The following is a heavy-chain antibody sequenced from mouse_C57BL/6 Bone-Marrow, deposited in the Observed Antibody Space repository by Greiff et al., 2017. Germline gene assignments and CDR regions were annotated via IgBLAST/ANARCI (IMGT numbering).Heavy chain of an antibody. CDR1: GYTFTSYW. CDR3: ARGGLGRVDY. V-gene: IGHV1-7*01. J-gene: IGHJ2*01. D-gene: IGHD4-1*01. Sequence: QVHVKQSGAELAKPGASVKLSCKASGYTFTSYWMHWVKQRPGQGLEWIGYINPSSGYTKYTPKFKDKATLTADTSSSTAYLQLSSLTYEDSAVYYCARGGLGRVDYWGQGTTLTVAS. CDR2: INPSSGYT.